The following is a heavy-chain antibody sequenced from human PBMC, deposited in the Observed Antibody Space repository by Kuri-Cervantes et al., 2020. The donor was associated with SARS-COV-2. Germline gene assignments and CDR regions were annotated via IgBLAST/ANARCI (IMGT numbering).Heavy chain of an antibody. J-gene: IGHJ4*02. Sequence: SETLSLTCTVSGGSISSSSYYWGWIRQPPGKGLEWIGYIYYSGSTYYNPSLKSRVTISVDTSKNQFSLKLSSVTAADTAVYYCARDWALWFGELFGDFFYFDYWGQGTLVTVSS. V-gene: IGHV4-39*07. CDR1: GGSISSSSYY. CDR3: ARDWALWFGELFGDFFYFDY. CDR2: IYYSGST. D-gene: IGHD3-10*01.